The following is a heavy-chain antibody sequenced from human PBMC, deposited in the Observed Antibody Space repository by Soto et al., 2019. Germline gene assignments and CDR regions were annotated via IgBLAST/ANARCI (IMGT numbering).Heavy chain of an antibody. D-gene: IGHD2-15*01. J-gene: IGHJ4*02. V-gene: IGHV3-23*01. Sequence: GGSLRLSCAASGFICSSYDLSWVRQAPGKGLERVSTILHDDRTFYVDSVKAGFTISRDNSKNTLSLQRNSLRAEDTAIYYCEKVVCSSHGYDYWGQG. CDR2: ILHDDRT. CDR1: GFICSSYD. CDR3: EKVVCSSHGYDY.